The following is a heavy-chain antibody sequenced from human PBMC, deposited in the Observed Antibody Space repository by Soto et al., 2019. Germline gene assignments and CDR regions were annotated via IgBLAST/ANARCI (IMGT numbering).Heavy chain of an antibody. D-gene: IGHD6-19*01. J-gene: IGHJ4*02. V-gene: IGHV3-15*07. Sequence: ESGGGFVQPGGSLRLSCVASGFTFSHAWMDWVRQAPGKGLEWVGRIKSISDGETTNYAASVAGRFTISRDDSKNTLFLHVNILKTEDTGVYYCTRRIAVAGTYYFDYWGQGTLVTVSS. CDR2: IKSISDGETT. CDR1: GFTFSHAW. CDR3: TRRIAVAGTYYFDY.